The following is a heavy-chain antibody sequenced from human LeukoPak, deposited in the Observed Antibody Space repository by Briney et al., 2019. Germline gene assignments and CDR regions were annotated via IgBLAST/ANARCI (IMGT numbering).Heavy chain of an antibody. Sequence: PSETLSLTCAVYGGSFSGYYWSWIRQPPGKGLEWIGEINHSGSTNYNPSLKSRVTFSVDTSKNQFSLKLSSVTAADTAVYYCARGKTNVDIAATTNYDYWGQGTLVTVSS. CDR2: INHSGST. CDR3: ARGKTNVDIAATTNYDY. J-gene: IGHJ4*02. D-gene: IGHD5-12*01. CDR1: GGSFSGYY. V-gene: IGHV4-34*01.